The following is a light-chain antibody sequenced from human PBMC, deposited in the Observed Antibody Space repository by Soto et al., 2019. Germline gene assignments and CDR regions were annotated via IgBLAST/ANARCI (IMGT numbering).Light chain of an antibody. CDR3: QKYNNAPYT. Sequence: ENVLTQSPGTLSLSPGERATLSCRASQNVDNNFLAWYQHKPGQAPRLLIYGASIRAAAIPDRFSGSGSGTDFTLSISSLQPEDVATYYCQKYNNAPYTFGQGTKLEIK. J-gene: IGKJ2*01. V-gene: IGKV3-20*01. CDR1: QNVDNNF. CDR2: GAS.